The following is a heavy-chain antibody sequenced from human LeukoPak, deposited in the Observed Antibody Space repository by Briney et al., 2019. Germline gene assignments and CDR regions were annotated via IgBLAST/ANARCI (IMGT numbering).Heavy chain of an antibody. CDR1: GFTFSTFA. Sequence: GGSLRLSCEASGFTFSTFAMIWVRQPPGKGLEWVSSIFPSGGEIHYADSVRGRFTISRDNSKSTLSLQVNSLRAEDTAIYYCATYRQVLLPFESWGQGTLVTVSS. V-gene: IGHV3-23*01. CDR2: IFPSGGEI. D-gene: IGHD2-8*02. CDR3: ATYRQVLLPFES. J-gene: IGHJ4*01.